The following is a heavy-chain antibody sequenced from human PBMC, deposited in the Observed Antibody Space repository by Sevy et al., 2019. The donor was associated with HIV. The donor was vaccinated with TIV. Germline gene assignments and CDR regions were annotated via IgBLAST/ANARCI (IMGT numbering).Heavy chain of an antibody. D-gene: IGHD3-16*01. CDR1: GYTFTSYG. Sequence: ASVKVSCKASGYTFTSYGISWVRQAPGQGLEWMGWISGYNGNTIYAQKFQDRVTMTTDTSTRTAHMDLRSLTSDDTAVYYCARASSSYDFFDYWGQGSLVTVSS. V-gene: IGHV1-18*01. CDR2: ISGYNGNT. CDR3: ARASSSYDFFDY. J-gene: IGHJ4*02.